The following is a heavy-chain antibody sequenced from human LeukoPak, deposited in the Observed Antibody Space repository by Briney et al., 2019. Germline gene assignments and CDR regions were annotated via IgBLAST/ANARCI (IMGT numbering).Heavy chain of an antibody. D-gene: IGHD3-10*01. J-gene: IGHJ5*02. CDR2: INPNSGGT. CDR3: ARSRYGAWGWFDP. CDR1: GYTFTGYY. V-gene: IGHV1-2*04. Sequence: GASVKVSCKASGYTFTGYYMHWVRQAPGQGLEWMGWINPNSGGTNYAQKFQGWVTMTRDTSISTADMELSRLRSDDTAVYYCARSRYGAWGWFDPWGQGTLVTVSS.